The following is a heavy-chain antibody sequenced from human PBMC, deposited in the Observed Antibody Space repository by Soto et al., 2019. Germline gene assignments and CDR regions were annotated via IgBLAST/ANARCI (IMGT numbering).Heavy chain of an antibody. CDR1: GGSFSGYY. V-gene: IGHV4-34*01. J-gene: IGHJ5*02. CDR2: INHSGST. D-gene: IGHD1-1*01. CDR3: ARGQSENWNDEANWFDP. Sequence: SETLSLTCAVYGGSFSGYYWSWIRQPPGKGLEWIGEINHSGSTNYNPSLKSRVTISVDTSKNQFSLKLSSVTAADTAVYYCARGQSENWNDEANWFDPWGQGTLVTVSS.